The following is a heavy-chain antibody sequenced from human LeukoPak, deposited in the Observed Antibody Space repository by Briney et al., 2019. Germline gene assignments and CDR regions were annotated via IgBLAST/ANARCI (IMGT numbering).Heavy chain of an antibody. Sequence: SETLSLTCTVSGASISSYYWSWIRQPAGKGLEWIGRIHISGSTYYNPSLKSRVTMSADTSKNQLSLKLSSVTAADTAVYYCARGQSIVGATGDYWGQGTLVTVSS. CDR1: GASISSYY. V-gene: IGHV4-4*07. CDR2: IHISGST. D-gene: IGHD1-26*01. CDR3: ARGQSIVGATGDY. J-gene: IGHJ4*02.